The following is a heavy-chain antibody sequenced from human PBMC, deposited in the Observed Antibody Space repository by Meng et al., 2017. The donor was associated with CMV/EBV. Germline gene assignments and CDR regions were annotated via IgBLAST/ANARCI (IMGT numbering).Heavy chain of an antibody. CDR3: ARDTNYYDSSGYPFDY. V-gene: IGHV3-48*04. D-gene: IGHD3-22*01. Sequence: GESLKISCAASGFTFSSYSMNWVRQAPGKGLEWVSYISSSSSTIYYADSVKGRFTISRGNAKNSLYLQMNSLRAEDTAVYYCARDTNYYDSSGYPFDYWGQGTLVTVSS. J-gene: IGHJ4*02. CDR1: GFTFSSYS. CDR2: ISSSSSTI.